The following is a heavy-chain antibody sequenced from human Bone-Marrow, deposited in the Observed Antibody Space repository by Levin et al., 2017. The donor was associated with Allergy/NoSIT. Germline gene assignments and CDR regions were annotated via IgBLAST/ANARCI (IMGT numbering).Heavy chain of an antibody. J-gene: IGHJ4*02. V-gene: IGHV3-23*01. D-gene: IGHD3-9*01. CDR2: IDNSGGGT. Sequence: GGSLRLSCVASGFSFSSYPMNWVRQAPGKGLEWVSTIDNSGGGTYYADSVKGRFTISRDNAKNTLYLQMNSLRAEDTAVYYCVKVDWSSSRGYFDYWGQGTLVTVSS. CDR1: GFSFSSYP. CDR3: VKVDWSSSRGYFDY.